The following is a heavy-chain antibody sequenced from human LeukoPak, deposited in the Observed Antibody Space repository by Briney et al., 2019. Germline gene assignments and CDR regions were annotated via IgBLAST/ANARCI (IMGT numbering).Heavy chain of an antibody. CDR3: ARGGYYDSSFDY. CDR1: GGSFSGYY. J-gene: IGHJ4*02. V-gene: IGHV4-34*01. Sequence: SETLSLTCAVYGGSFSGYYWSWIRQPPGKGLEWIGEINHSGSTNYNPSLKNRVTISVDTSKNQFSLKLSSVTAADTAVYYCARGGYYDSSFDYWGQGTLVTVSS. D-gene: IGHD3-22*01. CDR2: INHSGST.